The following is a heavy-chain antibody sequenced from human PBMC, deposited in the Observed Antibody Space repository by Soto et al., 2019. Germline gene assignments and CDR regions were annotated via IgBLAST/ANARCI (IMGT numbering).Heavy chain of an antibody. CDR3: ARGDCGGDCSKGYYYYGMHV. CDR1: GYTFTSYA. CDR2: INPSGGST. Sequence: ASVKVSCKASGYTFTSYAMHWVRQAPGQGLEWMGIINPSGGSTSYAQKFQGRVTMTRDTSTSTVYMELSSLRSEDTAVYYCARGDCGGDCSKGYYYYGMHVWGQGATVTVSS. V-gene: IGHV1-46*01. D-gene: IGHD2-21*02. J-gene: IGHJ6*02.